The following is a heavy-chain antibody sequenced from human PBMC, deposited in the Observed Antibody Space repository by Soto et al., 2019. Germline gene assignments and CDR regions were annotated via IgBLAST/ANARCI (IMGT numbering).Heavy chain of an antibody. CDR2: IWYDGSNK. CDR3: ARSLTEGYCTITGCYTRPLYGMDV. Sequence: SWGSLLLSCAASVFTFSSYGMHWVRQAPGKGLDLVAPIWYDGSNKYYADSVNGRFTISRDNSKNTLYLQMNSLRADDTAVYYCARSLTEGYCTITGCYTRPLYGMDVWGQGTTVTVSS. D-gene: IGHD2-2*02. J-gene: IGHJ6*02. CDR1: VFTFSSYG. V-gene: IGHV3-33*01.